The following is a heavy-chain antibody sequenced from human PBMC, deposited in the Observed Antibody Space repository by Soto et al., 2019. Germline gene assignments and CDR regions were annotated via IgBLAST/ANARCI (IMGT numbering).Heavy chain of an antibody. CDR1: GFTFSDYY. D-gene: IGHD5-18*01. CDR3: ARDPQRRQLWPRRFDY. J-gene: IGHJ4*02. Sequence: SLTLSCAASGFTFSDYYISWFRQAPGKGLEWVSFISSSGSTIYYADSVKGRFTISRDNAKNSLYLQMNSLRAEDTAVYYCARDPQRRQLWPRRFDYWGQGTLVTVSS. CDR2: ISSSGSTI. V-gene: IGHV3-11*01.